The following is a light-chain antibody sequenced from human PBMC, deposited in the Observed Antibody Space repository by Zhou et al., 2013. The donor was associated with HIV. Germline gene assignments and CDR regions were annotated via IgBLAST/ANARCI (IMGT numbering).Light chain of an antibody. J-gene: IGKJ1*01. CDR3: QQYNNWPPWT. CDR1: QSVSAN. Sequence: EIVMTQSPVTLSVSPGERATLSCRASQSVSANLAWYQQKPGQAPRLLIYDASTRATGIPARFSGSGSGTEFTLTISSMQSEDFAVYYCQQYNNWPPWTFGQGDQGGNQT. V-gene: IGKV3-15*01. CDR2: DAS.